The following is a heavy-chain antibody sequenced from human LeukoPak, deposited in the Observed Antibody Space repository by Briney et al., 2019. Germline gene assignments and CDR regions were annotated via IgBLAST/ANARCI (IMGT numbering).Heavy chain of an antibody. D-gene: IGHD1-1*01. J-gene: IGHJ6*03. CDR3: ARGPPRGKYYYMDV. CDR1: GFTFSSFV. CDR2: IGTASDT. Sequence: GGSLRLSCAASGFTFSSFVVHWVRQPTGQGLEWVSTIGTASDTYYPGSVEGRFTLSRDNAKNSLYLQMNSLTAGDTAVYYCARGPPRGKYYYMDVWGKGTTVTVSS. V-gene: IGHV3-13*01.